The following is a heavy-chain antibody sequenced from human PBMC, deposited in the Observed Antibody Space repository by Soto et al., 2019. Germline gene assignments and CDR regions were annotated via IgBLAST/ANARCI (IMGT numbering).Heavy chain of an antibody. V-gene: IGHV1-2*04. Sequence: ASVKVSCKASGYTFTGYYMHWVRQAPGQGLEWMGWISPNSGGTNYAQKFQGWITMTGDTSISTAYMELSRLRSDDTAVYYCARGEIFGVVIIQDDAFDLWGQGTMVNVSS. D-gene: IGHD3-3*01. CDR1: GYTFTGYY. J-gene: IGHJ3*01. CDR2: ISPNSGGT. CDR3: ARGEIFGVVIIQDDAFDL.